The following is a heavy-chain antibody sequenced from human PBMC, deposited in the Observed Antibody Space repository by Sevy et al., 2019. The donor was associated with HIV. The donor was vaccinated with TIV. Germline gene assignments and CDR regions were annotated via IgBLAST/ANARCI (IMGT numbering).Heavy chain of an antibody. J-gene: IGHJ4*02. V-gene: IGHV3-15*01. CDR2: IKSKTDGGTT. CDR1: GFTFSNAW. D-gene: IGHD6-19*01. Sequence: GGSLRLSCAASGFTFSNAWMSWVRQAPGKGLEWVGRIKSKTDGGTTDYAAPVKGRFTISRDDSKNTLNLQMNRLKTEDTAVYYCTTATGGAVAGTFGYWGQGTLVTVSS. CDR3: TTATGGAVAGTFGY.